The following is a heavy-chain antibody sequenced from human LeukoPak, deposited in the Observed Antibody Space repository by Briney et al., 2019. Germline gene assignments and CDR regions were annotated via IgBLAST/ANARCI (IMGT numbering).Heavy chain of an antibody. D-gene: IGHD6-19*01. Sequence: GESLKISCKGSGYSFTDYWIGWVRQMPGKGLEWMGIIYPGDSDTRYSPSFQGQVTISADKSISTAFLQWSSLKASDTAMYYCARRPIPVAGQAPDDAFDFWGQGTMVTVSS. CDR3: ARRPIPVAGQAPDDAFDF. V-gene: IGHV5-51*01. J-gene: IGHJ3*01. CDR2: IYPGDSDT. CDR1: GYSFTDYW.